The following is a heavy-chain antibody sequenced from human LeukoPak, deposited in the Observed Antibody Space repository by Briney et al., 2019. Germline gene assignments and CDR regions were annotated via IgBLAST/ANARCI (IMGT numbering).Heavy chain of an antibody. D-gene: IGHD2/OR15-2a*01. CDR3: ARERKYYYMDL. Sequence: HPGGSLRLSCVGSEFDFSYFNMIWVRLAPGKGPEYISHISNTASATYYIDSVRGRFTISRDNARNSLYLQMDSLRAEDTAVYYCARERKYYYMDLWGKGTTVTVS. J-gene: IGHJ6*03. CDR1: EFDFSYFN. CDR2: ISNTASAT. V-gene: IGHV3-48*01.